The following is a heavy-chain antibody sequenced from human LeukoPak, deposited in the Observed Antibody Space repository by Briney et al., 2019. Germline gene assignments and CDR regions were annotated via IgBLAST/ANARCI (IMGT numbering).Heavy chain of an antibody. J-gene: IGHJ4*02. CDR1: GYTFTDYY. CDR2: INPSSGAT. V-gene: IGHV1-2*02. D-gene: IGHD3-16*01. Sequence: ASVKVSCKASGYTFTDYYIHWVRQAPGQGLEWMGWINPSSGATKSLQNFQGRVTLTRDTSINTAYMELSRLTYDDTAIFYCARGAWGFDSWGQGSLVTVSS. CDR3: ARGAWGFDS.